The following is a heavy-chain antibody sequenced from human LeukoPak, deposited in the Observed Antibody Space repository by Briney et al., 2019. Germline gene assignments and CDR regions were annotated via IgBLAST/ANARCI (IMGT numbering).Heavy chain of an antibody. Sequence: GRSLRLSCAASGFTFSAFAMIWVRQPPGKGLEWVSSIFPSGGEIHYADSVKGRFTISRDNAKNSLYLQMNSLRAEDTAVYYCARAGGATQHYFDYWGQGTLVTVSS. D-gene: IGHD1-26*01. CDR3: ARAGGATQHYFDY. V-gene: IGHV3-21*01. J-gene: IGHJ4*02. CDR1: GFTFSAFA. CDR2: IFPSGGEI.